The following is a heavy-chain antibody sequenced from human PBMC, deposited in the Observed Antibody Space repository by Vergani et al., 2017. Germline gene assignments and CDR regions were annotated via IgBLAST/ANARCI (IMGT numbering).Heavy chain of an antibody. V-gene: IGHV4-39*01. CDR2: IYYSGST. CDR1: GGSISSSSYY. Sequence: QLQLQESGPGLVKPSETLSLICTVSGGSISSSSYYWGWIRQPPGKGLEWIGSIYYSGSTDYNPSLKSRVTISVDTAKNQCSLRLSSVTAADTTVYYWARLPKPWGGVTRYWYCDLWGRGTLVTVSS. D-gene: IGHD2-21*02. CDR3: ARLPKPWGGVTRYWYCDL. J-gene: IGHJ2*01.